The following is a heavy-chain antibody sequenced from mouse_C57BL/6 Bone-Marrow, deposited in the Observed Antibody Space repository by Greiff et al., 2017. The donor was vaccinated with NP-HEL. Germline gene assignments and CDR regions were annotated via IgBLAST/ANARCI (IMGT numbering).Heavy chain of an antibody. Sequence: EVQLVESGGGLVQPGGSLSLSCAASGFTFTDYYMSWVRQPPGKALEWLGFIRNKANGYTTEYSASVKGRFTISRDTSQSIIYLQMNALRAEDSATYYCARYKDYPYWYFEVWGTGTTVTVSS. D-gene: IGHD2-4*01. CDR2: IRNKANGYTT. CDR3: ARYKDYPYWYFEV. J-gene: IGHJ1*03. CDR1: GFTFTDYY. V-gene: IGHV7-3*01.